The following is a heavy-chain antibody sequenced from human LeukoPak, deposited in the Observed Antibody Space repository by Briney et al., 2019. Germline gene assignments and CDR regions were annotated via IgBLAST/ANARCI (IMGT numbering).Heavy chain of an antibody. CDR1: GGTFSSYT. D-gene: IGHD3-22*01. Sequence: GASVKVSCKAYGGTFSSYTISWVRQAPGQGLEWMGRIIPILGIANYAQKFQGRVTITADKSTSTAYMELSSLRSEDTAVYYCARDLPYDSSGYSAAFDIWGQGTMVTVSS. CDR2: IIPILGIA. CDR3: ARDLPYDSSGYSAAFDI. V-gene: IGHV1-69*04. J-gene: IGHJ3*02.